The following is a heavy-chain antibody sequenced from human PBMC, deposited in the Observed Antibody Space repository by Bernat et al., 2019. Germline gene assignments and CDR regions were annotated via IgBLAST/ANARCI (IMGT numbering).Heavy chain of an antibody. CDR3: ANRGSGSVKYYFHY. V-gene: IGHV3-23*01. CDR2: ISISGGNT. Sequence: EVQLLESGGGLVQPGGSLRLSCAASGFTFSSYAMSWVRQAPGKGLEWVSTISISGGNTYYADSVKGRFTISRDNSKNTLSLQMNSLRAEDTALYYCANRGSGSVKYYFHYWGQGTLVTVSS. D-gene: IGHD3-10*01. CDR1: GFTFSSYA. J-gene: IGHJ4*02.